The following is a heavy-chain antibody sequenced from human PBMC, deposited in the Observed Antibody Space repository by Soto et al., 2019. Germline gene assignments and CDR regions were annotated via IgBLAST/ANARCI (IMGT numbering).Heavy chain of an antibody. CDR2: IYYSGST. CDR1: GFSVSSGSYY. V-gene: IGHV4-61*01. CDR3: ASSYGSGSYSGYYYYGMDV. J-gene: IGHJ6*02. Sequence: SETQSLTCPFSGFSVSSGSYYWSWIRQPPGKGLEWIGYIYYSGSTNYNPSLKSRVTISVDTSKNQFSLKLSSVTAADTAVYYCASSYGSGSYSGYYYYGMDVWGQGTTVTVSS. D-gene: IGHD3-10*01.